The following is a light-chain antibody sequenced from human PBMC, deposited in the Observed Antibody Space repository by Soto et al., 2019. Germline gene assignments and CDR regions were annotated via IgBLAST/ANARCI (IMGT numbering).Light chain of an antibody. V-gene: IGLV2-14*01. CDR3: GSYTGSTTYV. CDR2: EVT. Sequence: QTVLRQPASVSSSLAQSITISCTGTTSDVGGYNYVSWYQQHPGKAPILMIYEVTNRPSGVSNRFSGSKSGNTASLTISGLQVEDEAEYYCGSYTGSTTYVFGTGTKVTVL. CDR1: TSDVGGYNY. J-gene: IGLJ1*01.